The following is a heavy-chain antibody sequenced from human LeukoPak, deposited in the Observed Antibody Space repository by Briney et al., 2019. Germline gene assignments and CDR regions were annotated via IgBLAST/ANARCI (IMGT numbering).Heavy chain of an antibody. Sequence: ASVKVSCKASGYTFSDYSMCWVRQAPGQGLEWMGWINPNSGGTKYAQNFQGRVTMTRDTSISTAYMELSRLRSDDTAAYYCARQTGDNFDYWGQGTLVTVSS. CDR3: ARQTGDNFDY. V-gene: IGHV1-2*02. D-gene: IGHD7-27*01. CDR1: GYTFSDYS. J-gene: IGHJ4*02. CDR2: INPNSGGT.